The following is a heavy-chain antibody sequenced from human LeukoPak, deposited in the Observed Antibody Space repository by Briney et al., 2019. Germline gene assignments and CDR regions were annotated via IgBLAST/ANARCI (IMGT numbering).Heavy chain of an antibody. V-gene: IGHV3-30*18. J-gene: IGHJ3*02. CDR3: AKTMAGTGDPPNDAFDI. CDR1: GFTFSSYG. D-gene: IGHD7-27*01. CDR2: ISYDGSNK. Sequence: GGSLRLSCAASGFTFSSYGMHWVRQAPGKGLEWVAVISYDGSNKYYADSVKGRFTISRDNSKNTLYLQMNSLRAEDTAVYYCAKTMAGTGDPPNDAFDIWGQGTMVTVSS.